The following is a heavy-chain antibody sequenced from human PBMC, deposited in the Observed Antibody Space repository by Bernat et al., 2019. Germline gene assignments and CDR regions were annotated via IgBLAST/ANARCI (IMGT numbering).Heavy chain of an antibody. Sequence: QVQLQESGPGLVKPSETLSLTCTVSGGSISSYYWSWIRQPPGKGLEWIGYIYYSGSTNYNPSLKSRVTISVDTTKNQITLRLGSVTTADTAVYYCARLMTAHYDYGMDVWGRGTTVTVSS. CDR2: IYYSGST. J-gene: IGHJ6*02. CDR3: ARLMTAHYDYGMDV. CDR1: GGSISSYY. D-gene: IGHD2-21*02. V-gene: IGHV4-59*08.